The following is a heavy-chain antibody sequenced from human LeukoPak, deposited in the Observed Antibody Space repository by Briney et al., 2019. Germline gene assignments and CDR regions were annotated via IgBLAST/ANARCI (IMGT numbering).Heavy chain of an antibody. CDR1: GFTFDDYA. Sequence: PGGSLRLSCAASGFTFDDYAMHWVRQAPGKGLEWVSGISWNSGSIGYADSVKGRFTISRDNAKNSLYLQMNSLRAEDTALYYCAKDTYYYGSGSYPPNYYYYGMDVWGQGTTVTVSS. J-gene: IGHJ6*02. CDR3: AKDTYYYGSGSYPPNYYYYGMDV. V-gene: IGHV3-9*01. CDR2: ISWNSGSI. D-gene: IGHD3-10*01.